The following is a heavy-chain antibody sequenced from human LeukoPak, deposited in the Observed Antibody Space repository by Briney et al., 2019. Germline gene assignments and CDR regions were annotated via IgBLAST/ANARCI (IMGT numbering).Heavy chain of an antibody. CDR3: ARDWNVLLWFGEFGWFDP. Sequence: VASVKVSCKTSGYTFTAYYIHWLRQAPGQGLEWMGWMNPNSGGTKYAQTFQGRVTLTRDTSISTAYLELSRLRSDDTAVYYCARDWNVLLWFGEFGWFDPWGQGTLVTVSS. CDR1: GYTFTAYY. CDR2: MNPNSGGT. V-gene: IGHV1-2*02. J-gene: IGHJ5*02. D-gene: IGHD3-10*01.